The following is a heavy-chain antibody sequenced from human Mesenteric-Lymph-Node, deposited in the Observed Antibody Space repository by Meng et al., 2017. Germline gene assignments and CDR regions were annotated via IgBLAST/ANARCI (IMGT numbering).Heavy chain of an antibody. Sequence: ASVKVSCKASGYTFTGYYMHWVRQAPGQGLEWMGRINPNSGGTKYAQKFQGRVTMTRDTSISTAYMELSRLTSDDTAVYFCARRILPLRWPSELTTDPFDSWGQGTLVTVSS. CDR2: INPNSGGT. D-gene: IGHD3-3*01. J-gene: IGHJ4*02. CDR1: GYTFTGYY. V-gene: IGHV1-2*06. CDR3: ARRILPLRWPSELTTDPFDS.